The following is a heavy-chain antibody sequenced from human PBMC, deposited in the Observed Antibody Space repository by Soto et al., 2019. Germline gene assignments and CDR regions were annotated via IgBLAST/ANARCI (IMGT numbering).Heavy chain of an antibody. J-gene: IGHJ3*02. Sequence: SETLSLTCAVYGGSFSGYYWSWIRQPPGKGLEWIGEINHSGSTNYNPSLKSRVTISVDTSKNQFSLKLSSVTAADTAVYYCARKGVLRQQKSFDIWGQGTMVTVSS. CDR1: GGSFSGYY. CDR2: INHSGST. CDR3: ARKGVLRQQKSFDI. D-gene: IGHD3-3*01. V-gene: IGHV4-34*01.